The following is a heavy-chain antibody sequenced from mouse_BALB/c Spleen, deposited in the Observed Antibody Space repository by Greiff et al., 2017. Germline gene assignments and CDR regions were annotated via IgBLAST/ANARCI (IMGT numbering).Heavy chain of an antibody. CDR2: ISNGGGST. D-gene: IGHD1-2*01. CDR1: GFTFSSYT. V-gene: IGHV5-12-2*01. J-gene: IGHJ3*01. CDR3: ASKGLRLGFAY. Sequence: EVQVVESGGGLVQPGGSLKLSCAASGFTFSSYTMSWVRQTPEKRLEWVAYISNGGGSTYYPDTVKGRFTISRDNAKNTLYLQMSSLKSEDTAMYYCASKGLRLGFAYWGQGTLVTVSA.